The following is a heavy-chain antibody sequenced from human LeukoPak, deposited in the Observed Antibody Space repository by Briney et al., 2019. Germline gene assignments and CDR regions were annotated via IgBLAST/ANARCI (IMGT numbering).Heavy chain of an antibody. J-gene: IGHJ4*02. CDR1: GGPKSSSHG. D-gene: IGHD4/OR15-4a*01. CDR3: ARAGYRALLY. Sequence: PAGTETLLCAVSGGPKSSSHGWSWLRQPPGKGLEWIGEIYHSGSNNYNPSLKSRFTISVDKSNNQFSLKLSSVTAADTAVYYCARAGYRALLYWRQGTLVTVSS. V-gene: IGHV4-4*02. CDR2: IYHSGSN.